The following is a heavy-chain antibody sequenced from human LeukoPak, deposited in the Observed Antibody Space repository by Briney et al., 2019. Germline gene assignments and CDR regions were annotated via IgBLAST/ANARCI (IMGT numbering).Heavy chain of an antibody. V-gene: IGHV4-59*08. D-gene: IGHD3-22*01. CDR1: GGSISSYY. Sequence: SETLSLTCTVSGGSISSYYWSWIRQPPGKGLEWIGYIYYSGSTNYNPSLTSRVTISVDTSKNQFSLKLSSVTAADTAVYYCARHRGSLLARRNAFDIWGQGTMVTVSS. CDR2: IYYSGST. CDR3: ARHRGSLLARRNAFDI. J-gene: IGHJ3*02.